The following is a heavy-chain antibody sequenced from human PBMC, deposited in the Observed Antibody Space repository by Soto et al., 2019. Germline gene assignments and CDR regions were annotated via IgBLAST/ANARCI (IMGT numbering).Heavy chain of an antibody. V-gene: IGHV1-69*02. J-gene: IGHJ4*02. CDR3: ARRVAVAGTTYFDY. Sequence: QVQLVQSGAEVKKPGSSVKVSCKASGGTFSSYTISWVRQAPGQGLEWMGRIIPILGIANYAQKFQGRVTITADKSTSTAYMELSSLRSEDTAVYYCARRVAVAGTTYFDYWGQGTLVTVSS. CDR2: IIPILGIA. D-gene: IGHD6-19*01. CDR1: GGTFSSYT.